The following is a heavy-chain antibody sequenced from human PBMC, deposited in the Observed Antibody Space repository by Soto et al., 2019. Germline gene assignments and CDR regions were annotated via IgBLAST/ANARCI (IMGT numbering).Heavy chain of an antibody. CDR2: INHSGST. CDR3: ARGRTDIVVVVAATGEGRYYHYMDV. CDR1: GGSFSGYY. V-gene: IGHV4-34*01. D-gene: IGHD2-15*01. J-gene: IGHJ6*03. Sequence: SETLSLTCAVYGGSFSGYYWSWIRQPPGKGLEWIGEINHSGSTNYNPSLKSRVTISVDTSKNQFSLKLSSVTAADTAVYYCARGRTDIVVVVAATGEGRYYHYMDVWGKGTTVTVSS.